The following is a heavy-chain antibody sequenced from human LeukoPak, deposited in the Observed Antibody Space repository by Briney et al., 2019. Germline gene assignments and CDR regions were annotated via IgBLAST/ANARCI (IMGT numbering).Heavy chain of an antibody. Sequence: SETLSLTCTVSGGSISSYYWSWLRQPPGKGLEWIGYIYYSGTTNYNPSLNSRITISVDTFKNQISLKLSSVTAADTAVYYCARGVYIAAAQYGYWGQGTLVTVSS. J-gene: IGHJ4*02. CDR1: GGSISSYY. V-gene: IGHV4-59*01. CDR2: IYYSGTT. CDR3: ARGVYIAAAQYGY. D-gene: IGHD6-13*01.